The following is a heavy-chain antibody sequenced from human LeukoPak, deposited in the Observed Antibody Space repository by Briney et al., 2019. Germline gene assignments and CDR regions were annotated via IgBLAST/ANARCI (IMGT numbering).Heavy chain of an antibody. CDR2: ISWNSGSI. J-gene: IGHJ6*02. Sequence: GGSLRLSCAASGFTFDDYAMHWVRQAPGNGLEWVSGISWNSGSIGYADSVKGRFTISRDNAKNSLYLQMNSLRAEDTALYYCAKELIMVRGATYGMDVWGQGITVTVSS. V-gene: IGHV3-9*01. CDR1: GFTFDDYA. D-gene: IGHD3-10*01. CDR3: AKELIMVRGATYGMDV.